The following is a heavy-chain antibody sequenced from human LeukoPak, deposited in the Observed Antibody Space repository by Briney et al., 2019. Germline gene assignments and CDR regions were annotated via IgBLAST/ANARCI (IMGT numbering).Heavy chain of an antibody. CDR2: INSDGSST. CDR1: GFTFSSYW. Sequence: GGSLRLSCAASGFTFSSYWMHWVRQAPGKGLVWVSRINSDGSSTNYADSVKGRFTISRDNAKNTLYLQMNSLRAEDTAVYYCARFGELLSYFDYWGQGTLVTVSP. V-gene: IGHV3-74*01. J-gene: IGHJ4*02. D-gene: IGHD3-10*01. CDR3: ARFGELLSYFDY.